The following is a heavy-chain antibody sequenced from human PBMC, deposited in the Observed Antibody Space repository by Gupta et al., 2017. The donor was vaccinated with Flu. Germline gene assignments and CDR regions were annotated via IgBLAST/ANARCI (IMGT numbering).Heavy chain of an antibody. Sequence: EVQLLESGGGLVQPGGSLRLSCAASGFTFISYAMSWGRQAPGKGLEWVAAMSGSGGSTYYADSGKGRVTISRDNSKKTLYRQMNSLRAEETAVYDCAKERPSAQQWPAGYYFDYGGQGTLVTVSS. J-gene: IGHJ4*02. CDR2: MSGSGGST. D-gene: IGHD6-19*01. CDR3: AKERPSAQQWPAGYYFDY. V-gene: IGHV3-23*01. CDR1: GFTFISYA.